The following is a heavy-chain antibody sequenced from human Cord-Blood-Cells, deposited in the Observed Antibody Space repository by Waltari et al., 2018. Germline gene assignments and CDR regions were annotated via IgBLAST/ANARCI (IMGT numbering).Heavy chain of an antibody. CDR1: GYTFTSYD. Sequence: QVQLVQSGAEVKKPGASVKVSCKASGYTFTSYDINWVRQATGQGLEWMGWRNPNSGNTGYAQKFQGRVTSTRNTSISTAYMELSSLRSEDTAVYYCARGRGEPPEDAFDIWGQGTMVTVSS. V-gene: IGHV1-8*03. D-gene: IGHD3-10*01. CDR2: RNPNSGNT. J-gene: IGHJ3*02. CDR3: ARGRGEPPEDAFDI.